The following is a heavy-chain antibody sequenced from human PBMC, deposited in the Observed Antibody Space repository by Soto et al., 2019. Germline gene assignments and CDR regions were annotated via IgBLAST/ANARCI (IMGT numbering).Heavy chain of an antibody. J-gene: IGHJ3*02. CDR3: ATPRFLEWLLRVKDAFDI. Sequence: PGGSLRLSCAASGFTFSSYAMSWVRQAPGKGLEWVSAISGSGGSTYYADSVKGRFTISRDNSKNTLYLQMNSLRAEDTAVYYCATPRFLEWLLRVKDAFDIWGQGTMVTVSS. CDR2: ISGSGGST. CDR1: GFTFSSYA. D-gene: IGHD3-3*01. V-gene: IGHV3-23*01.